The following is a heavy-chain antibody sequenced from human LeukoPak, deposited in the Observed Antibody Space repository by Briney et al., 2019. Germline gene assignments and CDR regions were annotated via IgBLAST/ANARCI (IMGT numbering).Heavy chain of an antibody. V-gene: IGHV3-53*01. CDR1: GFTLSAHW. D-gene: IGHD2-21*02. J-gene: IGHJ4*02. CDR2: IYSGDTT. CDR3: ARDRLLYLDY. Sequence: GGSLRLSCAASGFTLSAHWMSWVRQAPGKGLEWISVIYSGDTTYYADSVKGRFTISRDNSKNTLYLQINSLRVEDTAVYFCARDRLLYLDYWGQGTPVTVSS.